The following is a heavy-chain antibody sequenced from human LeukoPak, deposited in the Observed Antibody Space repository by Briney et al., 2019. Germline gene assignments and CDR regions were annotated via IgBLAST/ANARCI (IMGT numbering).Heavy chain of an antibody. D-gene: IGHD1-14*01. Sequence: GSLRLSCAASGFTFSNYGMHWVRQAPGEGLEWLTFIRYDGSNKFYADSVKGRLTIFRDNSKNTLYLQMNSLRAEDTAVYYCATERFDGFDMWGQGTMVTVSS. V-gene: IGHV3-30*02. CDR1: GFTFSNYG. J-gene: IGHJ3*02. CDR3: ATERFDGFDM. CDR2: IRYDGSNK.